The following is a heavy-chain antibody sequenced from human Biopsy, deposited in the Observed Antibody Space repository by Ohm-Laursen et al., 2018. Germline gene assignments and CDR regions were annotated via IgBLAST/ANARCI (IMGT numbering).Heavy chain of an antibody. CDR1: GGSISRSSYY. V-gene: IGHV4-39*01. CDR3: ARQEFATSPLDY. CDR2: IYYSGST. J-gene: IGHJ4*02. Sequence: SDTLSLTWTVTGGSISRSSYYWDWIRQPPGKGLEWIGSIYYSGSTYYNPSLKSRVTISADRSKNQFSLKLTSVTAADTAKYYCARQEFATSPLDYWGQGSLVTVSS. D-gene: IGHD3-10*01.